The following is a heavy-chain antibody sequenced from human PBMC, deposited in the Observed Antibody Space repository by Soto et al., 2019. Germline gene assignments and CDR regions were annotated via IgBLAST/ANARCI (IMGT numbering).Heavy chain of an antibody. CDR3: AKRHSRGGYVDY. D-gene: IGHD3-22*01. Sequence: EVQLLESGGGLVQPGGSLRLACAASGFTFSNDAMSWVRQAPGKGLEWVSSIKQSGDETYHADSVKGRLCISRANSKNTRYLQMISLRDEDTALYYCAKRHSRGGYVDYWGQGTLVAVSS. CDR1: GFTFSNDA. J-gene: IGHJ4*02. CDR2: IKQSGDET. V-gene: IGHV3-23*01.